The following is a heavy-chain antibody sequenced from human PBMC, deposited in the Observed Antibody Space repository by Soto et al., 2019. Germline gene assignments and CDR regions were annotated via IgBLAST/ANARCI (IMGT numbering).Heavy chain of an antibody. CDR3: ARDYSSSLGRNWFDP. D-gene: IGHD6-13*01. J-gene: IGHJ5*02. Sequence: SETLSLTCAVYGGSFSGYYWSWIRQPPGKGLEWIGEINHSGSTNYNPSLKSRVTISVDTSKNQFSLKLSSVTAADTAVYYCARDYSSSLGRNWFDPWGQGTLVTVSS. CDR2: INHSGST. V-gene: IGHV4-34*01. CDR1: GGSFSGYY.